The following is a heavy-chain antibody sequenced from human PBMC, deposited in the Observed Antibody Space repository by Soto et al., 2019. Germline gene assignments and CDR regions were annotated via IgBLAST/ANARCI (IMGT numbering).Heavy chain of an antibody. J-gene: IGHJ4*02. CDR2: SSNSGSFT. CDR3: VRSGDNYNLLDY. V-gene: IGHV3-11*06. Sequence: GGSLRLSCAASGFTFSDHYMSWIRQAPGKGLEWIGYSSNSGSFTRYADSVKGRFSISRDNAKNSLYLQMNSLRGDDTAIYYCVRSGDNYNLLDYWGQGTLVTVSS. D-gene: IGHD1-1*01. CDR1: GFTFSDHY.